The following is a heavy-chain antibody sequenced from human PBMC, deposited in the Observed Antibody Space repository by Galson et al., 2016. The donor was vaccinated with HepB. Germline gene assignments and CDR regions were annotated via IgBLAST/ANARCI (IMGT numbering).Heavy chain of an antibody. J-gene: IGHJ4*02. CDR1: GGSINSYY. V-gene: IGHV4-59*01. Sequence: SETLSLTCAVSGGSINSYYWNWIRQSPGKGLEWIGLISQTGYTIYSPSLMSRLTITMNTSKNLISLKLTSVTAADTAVYYCARVGVTSGWLTATVNYFDSWGQGTLVTVSS. CDR2: ISQTGYT. D-gene: IGHD6-19*01. CDR3: ARVGVTSGWLTATVNYFDS.